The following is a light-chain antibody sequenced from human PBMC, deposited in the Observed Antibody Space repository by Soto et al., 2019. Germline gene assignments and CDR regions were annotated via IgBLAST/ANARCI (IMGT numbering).Light chain of an antibody. V-gene: IGLV2-14*01. Sequence: QSALTQPASVSGSPGQSITISCTGTSSDIGGYKYVSWYQQHPGNAPKLMIYEVSNRPSGVSNRFSGSKSGNTASLTISGLQAEDEGDYYCMSYTTTSTLVFGGGTKVTVL. CDR2: EVS. J-gene: IGLJ3*02. CDR1: SSDIGGYKY. CDR3: MSYTTTSTLV.